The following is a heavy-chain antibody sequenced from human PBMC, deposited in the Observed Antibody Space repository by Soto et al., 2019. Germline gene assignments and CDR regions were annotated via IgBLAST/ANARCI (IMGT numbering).Heavy chain of an antibody. CDR2: IYYSGST. V-gene: IGHV4-30-4*01. Sequence: SETLSLTCTVSGGSISSGDNYWSWVRQVPGKGLEWIGYIYYSGSTYYNPSLKSRVNISVDTSKNQFSLKLSSVTAADTAVYYCARGFRGYSDFTGDYWGQGTLVTVSS. J-gene: IGHJ4*02. CDR1: GGSISSGDNY. CDR3: ARGFRGYSDFTGDY. D-gene: IGHD5-12*01.